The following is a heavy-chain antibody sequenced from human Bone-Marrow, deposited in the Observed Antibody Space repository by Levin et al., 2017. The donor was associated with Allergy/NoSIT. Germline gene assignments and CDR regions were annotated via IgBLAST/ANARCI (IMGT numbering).Heavy chain of an antibody. CDR2: IYYSGST. Sequence: SETLSLTCTVSGGSISSSSYYWGWIRQPPGKGLEWIGSIYYSGSTYYNPSLKSRVTISVDTSKNQFSLKLSSVTAADTAVYYCASPDSSRGGSLDYWGQGTLVTVSS. CDR3: ASPDSSRGGSLDY. D-gene: IGHD6-13*01. CDR1: GGSISSSSYY. J-gene: IGHJ4*02. V-gene: IGHV4-39*01.